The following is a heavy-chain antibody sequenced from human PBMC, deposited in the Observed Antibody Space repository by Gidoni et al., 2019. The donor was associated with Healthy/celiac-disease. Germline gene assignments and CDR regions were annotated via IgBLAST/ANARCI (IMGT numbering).Heavy chain of an antibody. CDR3: AKSLSSSWYYCFDY. CDR2: ISGSGGRT. Sequence: VQLLESGGGLVQPGGSLRLSFAASGFTFSSYAMSWVRQAPGKGLEWVSAISGSGGRTYYADSVKGRFTISRDNSKNTLYLQMNSLRAEDTAVYYCAKSLSSSWYYCFDYWGQGTLVTVSS. J-gene: IGHJ4*02. V-gene: IGHV3-23*01. D-gene: IGHD6-13*01. CDR1: GFTFSSYA.